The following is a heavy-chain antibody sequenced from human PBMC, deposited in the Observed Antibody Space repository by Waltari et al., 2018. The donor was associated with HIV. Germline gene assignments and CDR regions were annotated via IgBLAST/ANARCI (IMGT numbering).Heavy chain of an antibody. V-gene: IGHV1-69*13. J-gene: IGHJ5*02. CDR3: ATAYGDDRELNH. CDR1: GGTLSRHT. Sequence: QVQLVQSGAEVKKPGSSVKVSCKASGGTLSRHTISWVRQAPGQGLKWVGGIIPIFQTTNYALNCQGRVTITADESTSAAYMELSSLRSEDTAVYYCATAYGDDRELNHWGQGTLVTVSS. D-gene: IGHD4-17*01. CDR2: IIPIFQTT.